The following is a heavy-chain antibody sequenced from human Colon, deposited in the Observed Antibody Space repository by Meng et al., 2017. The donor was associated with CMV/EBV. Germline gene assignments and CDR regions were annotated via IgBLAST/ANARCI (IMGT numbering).Heavy chain of an antibody. CDR2: INPITGGT. V-gene: IGHV1-2*02. CDR1: GYTFTGYF. Sequence: QVLLVQSWAEVKKPGASVNVSCKASGYTFTGYFMYWVRQAPGQGLEWLGVINPITGGTNYAQKFQGRVTMTRDTSMNTAYMELSRLRSDDTAVYYCASLSGGDFDYWGQGTLVTVSS. CDR3: ASLSGGDFDY. J-gene: IGHJ4*02. D-gene: IGHD1-26*01.